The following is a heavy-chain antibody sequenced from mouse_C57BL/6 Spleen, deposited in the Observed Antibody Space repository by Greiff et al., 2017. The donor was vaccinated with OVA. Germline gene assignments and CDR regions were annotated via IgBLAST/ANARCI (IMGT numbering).Heavy chain of an antibody. V-gene: IGHV5-4*03. J-gene: IGHJ2*01. CDR1: GFTFSSYA. CDR2: ISDGGSYT. CDR3: AKSTMVPSFDY. Sequence: EVNLVESGGGLVKPGGSLKLSCAASGFTFSSYAMSWVRQTPEKRLEWVATISDGGSYTYYPDNVKGRFTISRDNAKNNLYLQMSHLKSEDTAMYYCAKSTMVPSFDYWGQGTTLTVSS. D-gene: IGHD2-1*01.